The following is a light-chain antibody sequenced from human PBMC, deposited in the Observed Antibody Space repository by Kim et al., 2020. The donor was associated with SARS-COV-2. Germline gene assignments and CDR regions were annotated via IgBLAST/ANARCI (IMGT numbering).Light chain of an antibody. Sequence: SASGGDTVTITGRESKSIGPWLGWYQKKVGKAPKLLISGASDLEIGVPSRFSGRGSGTDFTLTITSLQPEDFATYYCQQGTTFPWTFGPGTKVDIK. V-gene: IGKV1-12*01. J-gene: IGKJ1*01. CDR1: KSIGPW. CDR2: GAS. CDR3: QQGTTFPWT.